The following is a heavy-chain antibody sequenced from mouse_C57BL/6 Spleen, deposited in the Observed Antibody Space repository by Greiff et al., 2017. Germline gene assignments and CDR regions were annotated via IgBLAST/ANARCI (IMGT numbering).Heavy chain of an antibody. Sequence: VKLVESDAELVKPGASVKISCKVSGYTFTDHTIHWMKQRPEQGLEWIGYIYPRDGSTNYNQKFKGKATLTVDTSSSTAYMQLSSLTSEDSAVYYCAGWDSLDYWGQGTTLTVSS. CDR2: IYPRDGST. J-gene: IGHJ2*01. CDR1: GYTFTDHT. CDR3: AGWDSLDY. V-gene: IGHV1-78*01. D-gene: IGHD4-1*01.